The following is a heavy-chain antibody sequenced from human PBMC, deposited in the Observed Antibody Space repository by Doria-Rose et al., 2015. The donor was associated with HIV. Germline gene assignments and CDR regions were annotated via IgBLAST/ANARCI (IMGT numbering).Heavy chain of an antibody. V-gene: IGHV3-33*01. CDR2: IWYDGSNK. Sequence: QVQLVQSGGGVVQPGRSLRLSCAASGFTFSSYGMHWVRQAPGKGLEWVAVIWYDGSNKYYADSVKGRFTISRDNSKNTLYLQMNSLRAEDTAVYYCARDRYSGYDVGYYYGMDVWGQGTTVTVSS. D-gene: IGHD5-12*01. J-gene: IGHJ6*02. CDR3: ARDRYSGYDVGYYYGMDV. CDR1: GFTFSSYG.